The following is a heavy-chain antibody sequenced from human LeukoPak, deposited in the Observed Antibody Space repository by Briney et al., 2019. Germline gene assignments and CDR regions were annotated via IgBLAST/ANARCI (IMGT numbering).Heavy chain of an antibody. CDR1: GGSFSGYY. CDR2: INHSGST. J-gene: IGHJ4*02. D-gene: IGHD3-10*01. CDR3: ARGSGRRTYFDY. Sequence: PSETLSLTCAVYGGSFSGYYWSWIRQPPEKGLEWIGEINHSGSTNYNPSLKSRVTISVDTSKNQFSLKLSSVTAADTAVYYCARGSGRRTYFDYWGQGTLVTVSS. V-gene: IGHV4-34*01.